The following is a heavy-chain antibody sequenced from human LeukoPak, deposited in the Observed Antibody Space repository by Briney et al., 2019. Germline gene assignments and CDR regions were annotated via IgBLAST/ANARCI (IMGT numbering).Heavy chain of an antibody. V-gene: IGHV3-NL1*01. CDR2: IGRGGSNT. J-gene: IGHJ3*02. Sequence: GGSPRLSCAASGFPFSDYSMTWVRQAPGKGLEGVSGIGRGGSNTYYADSVKGRFTISRDNSKNTLYLQMNSLRAEDTAVYYCAKDKGGGYGNDGFDIWGRGTMVTVSS. D-gene: IGHD3-16*01. CDR3: AKDKGGGYGNDGFDI. CDR1: GFPFSDYS.